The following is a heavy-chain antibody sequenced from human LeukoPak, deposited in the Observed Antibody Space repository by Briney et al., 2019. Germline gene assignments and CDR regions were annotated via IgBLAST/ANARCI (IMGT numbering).Heavy chain of an antibody. CDR1: GYSFTSYW. CDR3: ARGDILTGYYWVY. Sequence: LGESLKISCKGSGYSFTSYWISWVRQMPGKGLEWMGRVDPSDSYTNYSPSFQGHVTISADKSISTAYLRWNSLKASDTAMYYCARGDILTGYYWVYWGQGTLVTVSS. J-gene: IGHJ4*02. V-gene: IGHV5-10-1*01. D-gene: IGHD3-9*01. CDR2: VDPSDSYT.